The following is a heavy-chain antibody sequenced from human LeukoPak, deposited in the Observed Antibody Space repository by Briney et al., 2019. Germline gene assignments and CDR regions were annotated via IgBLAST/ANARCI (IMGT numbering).Heavy chain of an antibody. J-gene: IGHJ5*02. CDR1: GGSISSYY. CDR2: IYTSGST. CDR3: ARVLTVVAATDGWFDP. Sequence: SETLSLTCTVSGGSISSYYWSWMLQPAGKGLEWIGRIYTSGSTNYNPSLKSRVTMSVDTSKNQFSLKLSSVTAADTAVYYCARVLTVVAATDGWFDPWGQGTLVTVSS. V-gene: IGHV4-4*07. D-gene: IGHD2-15*01.